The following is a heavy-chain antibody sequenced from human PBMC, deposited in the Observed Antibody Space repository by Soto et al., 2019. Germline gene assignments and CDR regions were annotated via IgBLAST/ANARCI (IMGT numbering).Heavy chain of an antibody. CDR1: GFSFDNHV. V-gene: IGHV3-23*01. CDR3: AKTVGATKLEDY. Sequence: EVQLLESGGGLVQRGGSLRLSCSASGFSFDNHVMNWVRQAPGKGLEWVSSISNSDDVGFYADSVRGRFIVSRDTSTNTLYLKMHCLRVEDTAIYYCAKTVGATKLEDYWCQGTLVTVSS. J-gene: IGHJ4*02. CDR2: ISNSDDVG. D-gene: IGHD3-16*01.